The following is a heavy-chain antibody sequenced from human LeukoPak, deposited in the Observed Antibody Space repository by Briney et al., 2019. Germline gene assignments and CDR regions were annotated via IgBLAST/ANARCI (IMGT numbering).Heavy chain of an antibody. J-gene: IGHJ6*03. CDR1: GYSISSGYY. CDR2: IYYSGST. CDR3: ARTDVVPAANGYYYYYYMDV. D-gene: IGHD2-2*01. Sequence: SETLSLTCTVSGYSISSGYYWGWIRQPPGKGLEWIGYIYYSGSTYYNPSLKSRVTISVDTSKNQFSLKLSSVTAADTAVYYCARTDVVPAANGYYYYYYMDVWGKGTTVTVSS. V-gene: IGHV4-38-2*02.